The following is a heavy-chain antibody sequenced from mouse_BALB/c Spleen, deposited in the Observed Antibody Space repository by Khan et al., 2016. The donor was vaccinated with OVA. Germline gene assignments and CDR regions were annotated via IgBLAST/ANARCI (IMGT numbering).Heavy chain of an antibody. CDR1: GFNIKAYY. CDR2: IDPEHGNT. Sequence: EVQLQQSGAELVRPGALVKLSCKASGFNIKAYYMFWVKQRPEQGLEWIGWIDPEHGNTIYDPKFQAKASITADTSSNTAYLQLSSLTSEDTAVYYCARRDYDNYWFAYWGQGTLVTVSA. D-gene: IGHD2-1*01. CDR3: ARRDYDNYWFAY. J-gene: IGHJ3*01. V-gene: IGHV14-1*02.